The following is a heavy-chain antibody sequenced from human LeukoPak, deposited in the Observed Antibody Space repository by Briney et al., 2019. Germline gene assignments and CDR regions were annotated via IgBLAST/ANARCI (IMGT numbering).Heavy chain of an antibody. CDR2: INPSGGST. CDR1: GYTFTSYY. CDR3: ARDWSLGDGYKDP. D-gene: IGHD5-24*01. V-gene: IGHV1-46*01. Sequence: ASVKVSCKASGYTFTSYYMHWVRQAPGQGLEWMGIINPSGGSTSYAQKFQGRVTMTRDMSTSTVYMELSSLRSEDTAVYYCARDWSLGDGYKDPWGQGTLVTVSS. J-gene: IGHJ5*02.